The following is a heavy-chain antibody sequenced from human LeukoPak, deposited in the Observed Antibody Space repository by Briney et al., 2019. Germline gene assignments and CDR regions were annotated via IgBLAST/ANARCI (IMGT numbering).Heavy chain of an antibody. CDR2: ISSSGSTI. V-gene: IGHV3-48*03. CDR3: AREVDYGDYVDY. D-gene: IGHD4-17*01. J-gene: IGHJ4*02. CDR1: GFTFSSYE. Sequence: VGSLRLSCAASGFTFSSYEMNWVRQAPGKGLEWVSYISSSGSTIYYADSVKGRFTISRDNAKNSLYLQMNSLRAEDTAVYYCAREVDYGDYVDYWGQGTLVTVSS.